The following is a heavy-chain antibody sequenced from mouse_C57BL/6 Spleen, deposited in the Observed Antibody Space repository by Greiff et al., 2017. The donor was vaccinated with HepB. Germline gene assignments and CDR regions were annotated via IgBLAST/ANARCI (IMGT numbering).Heavy chain of an antibody. CDR3: ARHGMVTGAMDY. D-gene: IGHD2-1*01. Sequence: DVHLVESGGGLVQPGGSLKLSCAASGFTFSDYYMYWVRQTPEKRLEWVAYISNGGGSTYYPETVKGRFTISRDNAKNTLYLQMSRLKSEDTAMYYCARHGMVTGAMDYWGQGTSVTVSS. J-gene: IGHJ4*01. CDR2: ISNGGGST. V-gene: IGHV5-12*01. CDR1: GFTFSDYY.